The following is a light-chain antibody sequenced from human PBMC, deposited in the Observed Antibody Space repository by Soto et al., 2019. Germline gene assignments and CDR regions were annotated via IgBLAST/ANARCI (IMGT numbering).Light chain of an antibody. J-gene: IGKJ2*01. CDR3: QQYNNWPYT. Sequence: EIVMTQSPATLSVSPGGSATLSCRASQHVSSNFAWYRQKPGQAPTLLIYRASTRATGIPARFSGSGSGTEFTLTISSLQSEVFAVYYGQQYNNWPYTFAQGTKLEIK. V-gene: IGKV3-15*01. CDR2: RAS. CDR1: QHVSSN.